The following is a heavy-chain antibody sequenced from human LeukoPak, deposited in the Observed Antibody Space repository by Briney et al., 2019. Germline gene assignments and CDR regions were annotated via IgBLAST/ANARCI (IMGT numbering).Heavy chain of an antibody. V-gene: IGHV4-39*01. Sequence: SETLSLTCTVSGGSISSSSYYWGWIRQPPGKGLEWIGSIYYSGSTYYNPSLKSRVTISVDTSKNQSSLKLSSVTAADTAVYYCARREVTYYYGSGSDGYFDYWGQGTLVTVSS. CDR3: ARREVTYYYGSGSDGYFDY. J-gene: IGHJ4*02. CDR2: IYYSGST. CDR1: GGSISSSSYY. D-gene: IGHD3-10*01.